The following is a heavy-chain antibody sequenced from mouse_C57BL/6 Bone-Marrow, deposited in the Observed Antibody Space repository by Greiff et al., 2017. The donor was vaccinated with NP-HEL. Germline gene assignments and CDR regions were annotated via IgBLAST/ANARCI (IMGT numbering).Heavy chain of an antibody. CDR2: INPSTGGT. D-gene: IGHD1-1*01. V-gene: IGHV1-42*01. Sequence: VQLQQSGPELVKPGASVKISCKASGYSFTGYYMNWVKQSPEKSLEWIGEINPSTGGTTYNQKFKAKATLTVDKSSSTAYMQLKSLTSEDSAVYYCAREGSIYAMDYWGQGTSVTVSS. J-gene: IGHJ4*01. CDR3: AREGSIYAMDY. CDR1: GYSFTGYY.